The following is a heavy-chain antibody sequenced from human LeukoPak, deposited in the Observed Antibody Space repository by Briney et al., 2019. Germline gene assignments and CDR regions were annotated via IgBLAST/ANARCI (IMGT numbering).Heavy chain of an antibody. CDR2: ISSSSSYI. V-gene: IGHV3-21*01. Sequence: PGGSLRLSCAASGFTFSSYSMNWVRQAPGKGLEWVSSISSSSSYIYYADSVKGRFTISRDNAKNSLYLQMNSLRAEDTAVYYCARDGHKKGGGYSGYETLYGMDVWGQGTTVTVSS. CDR1: GFTFSSYS. J-gene: IGHJ6*02. CDR3: ARDGHKKGGGYSGYETLYGMDV. D-gene: IGHD5-12*01.